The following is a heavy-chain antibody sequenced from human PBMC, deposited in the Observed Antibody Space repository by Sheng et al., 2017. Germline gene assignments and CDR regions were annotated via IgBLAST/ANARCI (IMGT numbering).Heavy chain of an antibody. Sequence: EVQLVESGGGLVQPGGSLRLSCAASGFTFSSYWMHWVRQAPGKGLVWVSRINSDGSSTNYADSVKGRFTISRDNAKNTLYMQMNSLRAEDTAVYYCARDGQYWDFDYWGQGTLVTVSS. CDR1: GFTFSSYW. CDR3: ARDGQYWDFDY. D-gene: IGHD2-8*02. CDR2: INSDGSST. J-gene: IGHJ4*02. V-gene: IGHV3-74*01.